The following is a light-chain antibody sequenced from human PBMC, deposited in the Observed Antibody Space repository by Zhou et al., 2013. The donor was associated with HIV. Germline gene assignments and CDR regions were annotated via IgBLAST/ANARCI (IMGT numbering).Light chain of an antibody. CDR2: DAS. J-gene: IGKJ4*01. CDR1: QSVSSY. CDR3: QQRKSGLS. Sequence: DIVLTQSPATLSLSPGERATLSCRASQSVSSYLAWYQQKPGQAPRLLIYDASNRATGIPARFSGSGSGTDFTLTISSLEPEDFAVYYCQQRKSGLSFGGGTKVEI. V-gene: IGKV3-11*01.